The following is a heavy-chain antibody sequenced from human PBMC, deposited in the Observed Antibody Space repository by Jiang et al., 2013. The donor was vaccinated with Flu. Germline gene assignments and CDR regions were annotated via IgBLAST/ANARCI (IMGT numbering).Heavy chain of an antibody. CDR2: ISYDGSNK. J-gene: IGHJ6*02. V-gene: IGHV3-30*18. CDR3: AKDRSKVTMVRGVITVGMDV. Sequence: EWVAVISYDGSNKYYADSVKGRFTISRDNSKNTLYLQMNSLRAEDTAVYYCAKDRSKVTMVRGVITVGMDVWGQGTTVTVSS. D-gene: IGHD3-10*01.